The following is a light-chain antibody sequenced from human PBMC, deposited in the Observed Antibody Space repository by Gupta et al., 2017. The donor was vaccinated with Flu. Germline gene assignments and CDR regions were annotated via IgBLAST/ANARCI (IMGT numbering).Light chain of an antibody. V-gene: IGKV3-11*01. J-gene: IGKJ1*01. CDR1: QSVSSY. Sequence: EFVFTHSPPPLSLSPGDGATLSCRASQSVSSYLAWYQQKPGEDPRLLIYDAGNRATGSPARLSGSGSGTDFTLTISSLGPEDVAVDYCRKQSKWPPETFGQGTKVEIK. CDR3: RKQSKWPPET. CDR2: DAG.